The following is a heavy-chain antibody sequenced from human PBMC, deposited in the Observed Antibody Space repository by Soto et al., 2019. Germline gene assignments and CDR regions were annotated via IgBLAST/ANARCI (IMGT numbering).Heavy chain of an antibody. Sequence: SETLSLTCAVSGFFISSGNYWGWIRKPPGKGLEWIGSIFHGGNTYYNPSLKSRVTISVDMSKNQFSLKLNSVTAADTAVYYCARARWYDASDVWGQGTVVTVS. J-gene: IGHJ3*01. CDR2: IFHGGNT. CDR1: GFFISSGNY. V-gene: IGHV4-38-2*01. D-gene: IGHD2-15*01. CDR3: ARARWYDASDV.